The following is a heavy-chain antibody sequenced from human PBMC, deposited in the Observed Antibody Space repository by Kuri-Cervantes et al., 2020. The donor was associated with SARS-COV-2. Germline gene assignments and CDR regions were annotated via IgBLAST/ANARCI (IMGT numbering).Heavy chain of an antibody. D-gene: IGHD3-3*01. Sequence: GESLKISCAASGFTFSSYGMHWVRQAPGKGLEWVAVISYDGSNKYYADSVKGRFTISRDNSKNTLYLQMNSLRAEGTAVYYCAKSYDFWSGYYRPYYYYYGMDVWGQGTTVTVSS. CDR1: GFTFSSYG. CDR3: AKSYDFWSGYYRPYYYYYGMDV. CDR2: ISYDGSNK. V-gene: IGHV3-30*18. J-gene: IGHJ6*02.